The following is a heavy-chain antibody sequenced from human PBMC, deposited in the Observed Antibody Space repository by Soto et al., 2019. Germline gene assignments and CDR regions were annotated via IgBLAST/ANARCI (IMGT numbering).Heavy chain of an antibody. Sequence: PSETLSLTCAIPGAPITWGDYSGNGIRQPPGKGLEWIGYIFHGGRTYYNPSLKSRVTISVDTSKNQFSLKLSSVTAADTAVYYCARLKREIWLQLRDYYYYGMDVWGQGTTVTVSS. CDR2: IFHGGRT. CDR1: GAPITWGDYS. V-gene: IGHV4-30-2*01. J-gene: IGHJ6*02. CDR3: ARLKREIWLQLRDYYYYGMDV. D-gene: IGHD5-12*01.